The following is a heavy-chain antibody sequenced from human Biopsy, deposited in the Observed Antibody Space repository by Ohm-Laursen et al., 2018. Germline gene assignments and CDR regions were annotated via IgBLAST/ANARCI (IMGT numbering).Heavy chain of an antibody. CDR2: ISWNSGSV. J-gene: IGHJ4*02. CDR3: AKASGYSSGWPIDY. D-gene: IGHD6-19*01. CDR1: GFTFENYA. Sequence: SSLRLSCAASGFTFENYAMNWVRQAPGKGLEWVSGISWNSGSVVYADSVKGRFTISRDNAKNSLYLQMHSLRAEDTAFYYCAKASGYSSGWPIDYWGQGNLVTVSS. V-gene: IGHV3-9*01.